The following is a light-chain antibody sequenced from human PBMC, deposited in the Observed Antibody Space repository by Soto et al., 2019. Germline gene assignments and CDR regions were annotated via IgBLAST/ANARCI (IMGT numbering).Light chain of an antibody. CDR1: QSVSSSY. CDR3: QQYVTSPEWT. CDR2: GAS. Sequence: EIVLTQSPGTLSLSPGEGATLSCRASQSVSSSYLAWYQQKPGQAPRLLIYGASSRATGIPDRFSGSGSGTDFTLTISRLEPEDFAMYYCQQYVTSPEWTFGQGTKVEIK. J-gene: IGKJ1*01. V-gene: IGKV3-20*01.